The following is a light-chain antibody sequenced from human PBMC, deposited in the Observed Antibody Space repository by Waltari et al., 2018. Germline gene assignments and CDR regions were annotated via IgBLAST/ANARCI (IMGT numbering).Light chain of an antibody. CDR1: SSNIGSHP. V-gene: IGLV1-44*01. Sequence: QSVLTQPPSASGTPGHRVTISCSGSSSNIGSHPVNWYQQLPGTAPKLLISSNNQRPSGVPDRFSGSKSGTSGSLAISGLQSEDEADYYCAAWDGSLNGYVFGTGTKVTVL. CDR2: SNN. J-gene: IGLJ1*01. CDR3: AAWDGSLNGYV.